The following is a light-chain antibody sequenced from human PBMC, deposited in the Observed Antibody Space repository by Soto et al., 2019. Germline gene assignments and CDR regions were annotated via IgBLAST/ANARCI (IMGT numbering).Light chain of an antibody. CDR1: QTISSS. Sequence: DIQMTQSPSSLSASVGDRVTITCRASQTISSSLNWYQQKPGKAPKLLIYAASSLQSGVPSRFTASRSGTDFTLIISSLQPEDSATYYCQQSYSTPRFGQGTKVELK. CDR2: AAS. V-gene: IGKV1-39*01. CDR3: QQSYSTPR. J-gene: IGKJ1*01.